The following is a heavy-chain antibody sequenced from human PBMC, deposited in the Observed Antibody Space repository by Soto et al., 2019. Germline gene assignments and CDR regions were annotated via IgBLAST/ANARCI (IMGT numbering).Heavy chain of an antibody. V-gene: IGHV1-2*04. D-gene: IGHD2-8*01. CDR2: INPNSGGT. J-gene: IGHJ5*02. Sequence: ASVKVSCKASGYTFTGYYMHWVRQAPGQGLEWMGWINPNSGGTNYAQKFQGWVTMTRDTSISTAYMELSRLRSDDTAVYYCAREGGPYCTNGVCYTITKENNWFDPWGQGTLVTVSS. CDR1: GYTFTGYY. CDR3: AREGGPYCTNGVCYTITKENNWFDP.